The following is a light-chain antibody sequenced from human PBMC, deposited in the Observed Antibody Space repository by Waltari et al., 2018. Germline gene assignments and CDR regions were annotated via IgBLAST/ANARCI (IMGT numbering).Light chain of an antibody. CDR2: AAS. CDR1: QSISTS. CDR3: QQSFSTPYT. V-gene: IGKV1-39*01. Sequence: DIQMTQSPSPLSPSVADRVPTTCRASQSISTSLNWYQQKPGTAPKLLIYAASSLQSGVPSRFSGSGSGTDVTLTISSLQPEDFATYYCQQSFSTPYTVGQGTKLEIK. J-gene: IGKJ2*01.